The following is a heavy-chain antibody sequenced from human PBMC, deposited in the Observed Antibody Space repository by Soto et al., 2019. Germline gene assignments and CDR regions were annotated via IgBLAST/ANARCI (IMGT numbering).Heavy chain of an antibody. CDR3: ARAGGNWNYYYYGMDV. V-gene: IGHV3-13*01. D-gene: IGHD1-1*01. CDR2: IGTAGDT. Sequence: PGGSLRLSCAASGFTFSSYGMHWVRQATGKGLEWVSAIGTAGDTYYPGSVKGRFTISRENAKNSLYLQMNSLRAGDTAVYYCARAGGNWNYYYYGMDVWGQGTTVTVSS. J-gene: IGHJ6*02. CDR1: GFTFSSYG.